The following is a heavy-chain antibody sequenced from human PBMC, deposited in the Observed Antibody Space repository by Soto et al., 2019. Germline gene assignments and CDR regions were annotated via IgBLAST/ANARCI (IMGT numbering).Heavy chain of an antibody. CDR3: TTDMVLIVGATEAVR. J-gene: IGHJ1*01. CDR2: IKSKTDGGTT. CDR1: GFTFSNAW. Sequence: EVQLVESGGGLVKPGGSLRLSCAASGFTFSNAWMSWVRQAPGKGLEWVGRIKSKTDGGTTDYAAPVKGRFTISRDDSKNTLYLQMNSLKTEDTAVYYCTTDMVLIVGATEAVRWRQGTLVTVSS. V-gene: IGHV3-15*05. D-gene: IGHD1-26*01.